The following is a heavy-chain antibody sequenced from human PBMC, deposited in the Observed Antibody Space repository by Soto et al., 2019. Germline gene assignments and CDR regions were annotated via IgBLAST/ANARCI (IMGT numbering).Heavy chain of an antibody. Sequence: SETLSLTCTVSGGSISSGGYCWSWIRQHPGKGLEWIGYIYYSGSTYYNPSLKSRVTISVDTSKNQFSLKLSSVTAADTAVYYCARVDIVATIDSYYFDYWGQGTLVTVSS. D-gene: IGHD5-12*01. J-gene: IGHJ4*02. CDR1: GGSISSGGYC. CDR2: IYYSGST. V-gene: IGHV4-31*03. CDR3: ARVDIVATIDSYYFDY.